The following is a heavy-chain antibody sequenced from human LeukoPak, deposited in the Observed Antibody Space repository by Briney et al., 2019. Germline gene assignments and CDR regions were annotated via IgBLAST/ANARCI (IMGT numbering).Heavy chain of an antibody. CDR2: IWYDGSNK. CDR1: GFTFSSYG. D-gene: IGHD3-10*01. CDR3: AKDQGWGVGYFDY. Sequence: GGSLRLSCAASGFTFSSYGMHWVRQAPGKGLEWVAVIWYDGSNKYYADSVKGRFTISRDNSKNTLYLQMNSLRAEDTAVYYCAKDQGWGVGYFDYWGQGTLVTVSS. J-gene: IGHJ4*02. V-gene: IGHV3-33*06.